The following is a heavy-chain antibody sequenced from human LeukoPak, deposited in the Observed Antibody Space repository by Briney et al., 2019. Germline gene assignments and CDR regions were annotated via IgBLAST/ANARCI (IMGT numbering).Heavy chain of an antibody. J-gene: IGHJ4*02. D-gene: IGHD6-13*01. Sequence: SETLSLTCTVSGGSISSSSYYWGWIRQPPGKGLEWIGSIYYSGSTYYNPSLKSRVTISVDTSKNQFSLKLSSVTAADTAVYYCARLTGGEAAAGTARGCFDYWGQGTLVPVSS. V-gene: IGHV4-39*01. CDR1: GGSISSSSYY. CDR3: ARLTGGEAAAGTARGCFDY. CDR2: IYYSGST.